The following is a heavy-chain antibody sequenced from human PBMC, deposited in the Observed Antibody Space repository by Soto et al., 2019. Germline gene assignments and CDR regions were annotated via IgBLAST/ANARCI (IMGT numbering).Heavy chain of an antibody. J-gene: IGHJ4*02. CDR2: IYHTGAT. CDR1: GGSISSSAYY. CDR3: ARYIFTGSFDD. V-gene: IGHV4-31*03. Sequence: QVQLQESGPGLLKPSQTLSLTCTVSGGSISSSAYYWSWIRQHPGKRLEWIGYIYHTGATYYNPSLGSRVSISVDTSKNLFSLMLRSVTAADTAGYYCARYIFTGSFDDWGQGTLVTVSS. D-gene: IGHD3-9*01.